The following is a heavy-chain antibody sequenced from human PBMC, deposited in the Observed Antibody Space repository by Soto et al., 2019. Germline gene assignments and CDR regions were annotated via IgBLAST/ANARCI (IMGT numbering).Heavy chain of an antibody. CDR1: GGSISSYY. CDR3: ARNHAFDI. Sequence: QVQLQESGPGLVKPSETLSLTCTVPGGSISSYYWNWIRQPPGKGLEWIGYIYTGSTNYNPSLKSRVTISVDTSKNHFSLTLSSVTAADTAVYYCARNHAFDIWGQGTMVTVSS. J-gene: IGHJ3*02. CDR2: IYTGST. V-gene: IGHV4-59*01.